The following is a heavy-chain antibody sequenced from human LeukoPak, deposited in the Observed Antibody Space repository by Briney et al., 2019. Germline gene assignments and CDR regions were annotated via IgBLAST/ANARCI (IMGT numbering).Heavy chain of an antibody. D-gene: IGHD3-10*01. CDR3: ARDRGSGSYYNRAEY. CDR2: IYHSGST. CDR1: GYSISSGYY. V-gene: IGHV4-38-2*02. Sequence: SETLSLTCTVSGYSISSGYYWGWIRQPPGKGLEWIGSIYHSGSTYYNPSLKSRVTISVDTSKNQFSLKLSSVTAADTAVYYCARDRGSGSYYNRAEYWGQGTLVTVSS. J-gene: IGHJ4*02.